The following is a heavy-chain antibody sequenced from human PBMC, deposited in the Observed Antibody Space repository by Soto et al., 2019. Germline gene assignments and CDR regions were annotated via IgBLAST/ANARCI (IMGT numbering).Heavy chain of an antibody. CDR3: ARVNSATGSMHFDH. D-gene: IGHD3-9*01. V-gene: IGHV3-21*01. CDR1: TFNFTSYS. CDR2: ISATSTYI. J-gene: IGHJ4*02. Sequence: EVQLVESGGGLVKPGGSLRLTCAGSTFNFTSYSLNWVRQAPGKGLEWVSSISATSTYIFYADSVKGRLTISRDNAQNSVSLQMNSLRAEDTALYYCARVNSATGSMHFDHWGQGTLVTVSS.